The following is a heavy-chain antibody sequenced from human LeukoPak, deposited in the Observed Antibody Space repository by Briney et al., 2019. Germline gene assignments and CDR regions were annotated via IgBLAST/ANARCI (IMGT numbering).Heavy chain of an antibody. CDR2: ISGSGGST. D-gene: IGHD6-6*01. CDR3: ANGSPAALPYYFHY. V-gene: IGHV3-23*01. J-gene: IGHJ4*02. Sequence: GGSLRLSCAASGFTFSSYAMSWVRQAPGKGLEWVSAISGSGGSTYYADSVKGRFTISRDNSKNTLFLQMNSLRAEDTAVYFCANGSPAALPYYFHYWGQGTLVTVSS. CDR1: GFTFSSYA.